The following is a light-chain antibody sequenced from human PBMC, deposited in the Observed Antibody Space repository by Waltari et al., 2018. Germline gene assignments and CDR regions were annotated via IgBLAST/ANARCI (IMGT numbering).Light chain of an antibody. CDR3: QQYNSYSWT. CDR2: KAS. V-gene: IGKV1-5*03. CDR1: QSISTW. J-gene: IGKJ1*01. Sequence: DIQMTQSPSTLSASVGDRVTITCRASQSISTWLAWYQQKPGTAPKLLIYKASSLESGVTSRFSGSGSGTEFTLTISSLQPDDFATYYCQQYNSYSWTFGQGTKVEIK.